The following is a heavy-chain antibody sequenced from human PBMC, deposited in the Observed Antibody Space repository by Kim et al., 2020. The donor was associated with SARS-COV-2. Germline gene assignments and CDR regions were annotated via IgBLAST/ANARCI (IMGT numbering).Heavy chain of an antibody. V-gene: IGHV4-59*01. J-gene: IGHJ6*03. D-gene: IGHD3-3*01. CDR2: IYYSGST. Sequence: SETLSLTCTVSGGSISSYYWSCIRQPPGKGLEWIGYIYYSGSTNYNPSLKSRVTISVDTSKNQFSLKLSSVTAADTAVYYCARGRSITIFGVVTAHPYM. CDR1: GGSISSYY. CDR3: ARGRSITIFGVVTAHPYM.